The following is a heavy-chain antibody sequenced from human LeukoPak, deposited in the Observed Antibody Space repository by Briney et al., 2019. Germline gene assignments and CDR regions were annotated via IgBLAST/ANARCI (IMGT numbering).Heavy chain of an antibody. Sequence: GASVKVSCKTSGGTFSSYAISWVRQSPGRGLEWMGGIIPIFGTANYAQKFQGRVTITADESTSTAYMELSSLRSEDTAVYYCARAGGPMVRGVIYFDYWGQGTLVTVSS. CDR3: ARAGGPMVRGVIYFDY. J-gene: IGHJ4*02. CDR1: GGTFSSYA. D-gene: IGHD3-10*01. CDR2: IIPIFGTA. V-gene: IGHV1-69*01.